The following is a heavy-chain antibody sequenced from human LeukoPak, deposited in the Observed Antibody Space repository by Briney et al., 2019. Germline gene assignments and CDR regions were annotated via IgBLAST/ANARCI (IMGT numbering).Heavy chain of an antibody. CDR2: MSYSGST. V-gene: IGHV4-59*08. J-gene: IGHJ5*02. D-gene: IGHD3-10*01. Sequence: SETLSLTCTVSGDSISDYDWSWIRQPPGKGLEWIGYMSYSGSTNYNPSLKSRVTISVDTSKNQFSLKLSSVTAADTAVYYCARVPYYGSGSWGFDPWGQGTLVTVSS. CDR3: ARVPYYGSGSWGFDP. CDR1: GDSISDYD.